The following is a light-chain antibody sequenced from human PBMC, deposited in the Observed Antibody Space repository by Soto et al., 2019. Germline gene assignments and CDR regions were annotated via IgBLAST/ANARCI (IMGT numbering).Light chain of an antibody. Sequence: QSALTQPASLSVSPGQSIAISCTGTFSDVGGYDYVSWYQQHPDKAPKLMIYEVTKRPSGVSNRFSGSKSGNTASLTISGLQPEDEADYYCSSHTSGSTRVFGSGTKVTV. V-gene: IGLV2-14*01. CDR2: EVT. J-gene: IGLJ1*01. CDR1: FSDVGGYDY. CDR3: SSHTSGSTRV.